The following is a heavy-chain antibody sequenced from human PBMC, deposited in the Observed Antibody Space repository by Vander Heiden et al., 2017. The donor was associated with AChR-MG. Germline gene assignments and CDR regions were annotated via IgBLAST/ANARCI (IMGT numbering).Heavy chain of an antibody. CDR2: INPNSGGT. Sequence: QVQLVQSGAEVQKPGASVKVSCKASGYTFTGYYMPWVRQAPGQGLEWMGWINPNSGGTNYAQKFQGWVTMTRDTSISTAYMELSRLRSDDTAVYYCARGGGSIAYYDFWSGSYYFDYWGQGTLVTVSS. CDR1: GYTFTGYY. CDR3: ARGGGSIAYYDFWSGSYYFDY. J-gene: IGHJ4*02. D-gene: IGHD3-3*01. V-gene: IGHV1-2*04.